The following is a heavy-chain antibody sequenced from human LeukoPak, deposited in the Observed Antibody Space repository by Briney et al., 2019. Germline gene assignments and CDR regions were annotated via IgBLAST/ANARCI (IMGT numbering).Heavy chain of an antibody. D-gene: IGHD6-6*01. CDR2: ISAYNGNT. CDR1: GYTFTSYG. J-gene: IGHJ4*02. CDR3: ARGEGIEYSSSYLDY. Sequence: ASVKVSCKASGYTFTSYGISWVRQAPGQGLEWMGWISAYNGNTNYAQKLQGRVTMTTDTSTSTAYMELRSLRSDDTAVYYCARGEGIEYSSSYLDYWGQGTLVTVSS. V-gene: IGHV1-18*01.